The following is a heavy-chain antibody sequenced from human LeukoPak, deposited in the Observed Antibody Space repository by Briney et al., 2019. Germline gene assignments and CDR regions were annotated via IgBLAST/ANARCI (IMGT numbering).Heavy chain of an antibody. J-gene: IGHJ4*02. CDR2: IYYSKNT. CDR3: VSPRGFSYGYFDY. CDR1: GGSISSSSAY. V-gene: IGHV4-39*01. D-gene: IGHD5-18*01. Sequence: KPSETLSLTCTVSGGSISSSSAYWGWIRQPPGKGLEWIGSIYYSKNTYYNPSLKSRVTISADTSKNQFSLTLGSVSATDTAVYYCVSPRGFSYGYFDYRGQGTLVTVSS.